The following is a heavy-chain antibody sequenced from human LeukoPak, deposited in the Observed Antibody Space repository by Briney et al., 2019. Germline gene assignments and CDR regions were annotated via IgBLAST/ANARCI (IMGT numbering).Heavy chain of an antibody. Sequence: GGSLRLSCTASGFSFRSYWMHWVRQAPGKGLVWVSRIKSDESGRNYADSVKGRFTISRDNAKNTLYLQMNSLRAEDTAVYYCARGGSPPEALGDTFDIWGQGTMVTVSS. CDR1: GFSFRSYW. V-gene: IGHV3-74*01. J-gene: IGHJ3*02. CDR3: ARGGSPPEALGDTFDI. CDR2: IKSDESGR. D-gene: IGHD1-26*01.